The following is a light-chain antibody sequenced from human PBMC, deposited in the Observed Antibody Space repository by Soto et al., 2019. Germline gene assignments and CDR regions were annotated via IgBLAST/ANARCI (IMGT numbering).Light chain of an antibody. CDR2: EVN. CDR1: SSDVGGYNY. V-gene: IGLV2-14*01. J-gene: IGLJ2*01. Sequence: QSALTQPASVSGSPGQSITISCTGTSSDVGGYNYVSWYQQHPGKAPKLMIYEVNNRPSGVSNRFSGSKSGKSGNTASLTISGLQAEYEADYYCSSYTSSSTLVVFGGGTKLTVL. CDR3: SSYTSSSTLVV.